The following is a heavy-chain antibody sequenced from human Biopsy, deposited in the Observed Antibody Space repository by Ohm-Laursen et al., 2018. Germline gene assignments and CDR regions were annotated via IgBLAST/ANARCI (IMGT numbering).Heavy chain of an antibody. CDR1: GGSISDSTYH. D-gene: IGHD3-10*01. J-gene: IGHJ4*02. V-gene: IGHV4-39*01. Sequence: SETLSLTWTVSGGSISDSTYHWGWIRQSPGKGLEWIGSIYYSGSTYYNPSLKSRVTISADRSKNQFSLKLTSVTAADTAMYYCVRQEFATSPLDYWGQGSLVTVSS. CDR2: IYYSGST. CDR3: VRQEFATSPLDY.